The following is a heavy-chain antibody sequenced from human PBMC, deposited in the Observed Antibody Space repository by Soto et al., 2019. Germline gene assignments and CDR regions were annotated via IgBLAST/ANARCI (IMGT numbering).Heavy chain of an antibody. Sequence: SETLSLTGAVSGGSISSGGYSWSWIRQPPGKGLEWIGYIYHIGSTYYNPSLKSRVTISVDRSKNQFSLKLSSVTAADTAVYYCAREGAYCSGGSCYYPWFDPLGQGTLVAVSS. V-gene: IGHV4-30-2*01. CDR1: GGSISSGGYS. J-gene: IGHJ5*02. CDR3: AREGAYCSGGSCYYPWFDP. D-gene: IGHD2-15*01. CDR2: IYHIGST.